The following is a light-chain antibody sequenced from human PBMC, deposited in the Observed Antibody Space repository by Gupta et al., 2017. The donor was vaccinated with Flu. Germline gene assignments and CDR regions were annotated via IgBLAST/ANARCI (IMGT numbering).Light chain of an antibody. CDR3: QQYNRWPPYT. J-gene: IGKJ3*01. Sequence: VMTQSPDTLSVSPGERATLSCRASRDINSDLAWYQQKPGQVPRLLIHGASTRAPGIPARFSGSGFGTEYTLTISSLQSEDFAIYYCQQYNRWPPYTFGPGTTVGIK. V-gene: IGKV3-15*01. CDR1: RDINSD. CDR2: GAS.